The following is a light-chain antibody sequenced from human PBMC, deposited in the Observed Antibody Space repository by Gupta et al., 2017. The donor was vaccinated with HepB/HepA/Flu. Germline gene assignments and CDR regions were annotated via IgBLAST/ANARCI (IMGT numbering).Light chain of an antibody. CDR3: HQDNTSFT. V-gene: IGKV3-15*01. CDR1: QRISSN. J-gene: IGKJ4*01. CDR2: GAS. Sequence: EIVMTQSPDTLSVSPGERATLSCRASQRISSNLAWYQKKPGQAPRLLMYGASTRATGIPARFSGGGYETDFTLTSSRRQYEDFAVYYGHQDNTSFTFGRGTKVEIK.